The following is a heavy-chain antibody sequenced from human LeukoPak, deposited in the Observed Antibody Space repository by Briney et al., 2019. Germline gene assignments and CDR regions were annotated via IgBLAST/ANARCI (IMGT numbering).Heavy chain of an antibody. CDR3: AKSPPPVVPAAIRFDY. Sequence: GGSLRLSCAASGFTFSSYSMNWVRQAPGKGLEWVSSISSSSSYIYYADSVKGRFTISRDNAKNSLYLQMNSLRAEDTAVYYCAKSPPPVVPAAIRFDYWGQGTLVTVSS. V-gene: IGHV3-21*04. CDR2: ISSSSSYI. CDR1: GFTFSSYS. D-gene: IGHD2-2*02. J-gene: IGHJ4*02.